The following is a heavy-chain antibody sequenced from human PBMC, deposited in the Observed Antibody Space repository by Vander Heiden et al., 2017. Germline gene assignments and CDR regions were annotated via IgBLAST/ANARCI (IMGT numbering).Heavy chain of an antibody. Sequence: QVQLQESGPGLVKPSATLSLTCPVPGGSISSYYWSWIRQPPGKGLEWIGYLYDGGSTNYNPSLKSRVTISVDTSKNQFSLKLSSVTAADTAVYYCARGPRGVEMAIDYWGQGTLVTVSS. J-gene: IGHJ4*02. V-gene: IGHV4-59*01. CDR2: LYDGGST. CDR3: ARGPRGVEMAIDY. D-gene: IGHD2-21*01. CDR1: GGSISSYY.